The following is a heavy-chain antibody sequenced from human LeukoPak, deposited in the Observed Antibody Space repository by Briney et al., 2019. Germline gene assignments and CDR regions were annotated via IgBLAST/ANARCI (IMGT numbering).Heavy chain of an antibody. CDR2: VYYSGNT. D-gene: IGHD3-10*01. V-gene: IGHV4-39*01. CDR3: ARHSEDGSGSYARASDWFDP. J-gene: IGHJ5*02. CDR1: GGSITSSSYY. Sequence: SETLSLTCTVSGGSITSSSYYWGWIRQPPGKGLEWIGSVYYSGNTYYNSSLKSRVTISVDTSKNQFSLKLSSVTAADTAVYYCARHSEDGSGSYARASDWFDPWGQGTLVTVSS.